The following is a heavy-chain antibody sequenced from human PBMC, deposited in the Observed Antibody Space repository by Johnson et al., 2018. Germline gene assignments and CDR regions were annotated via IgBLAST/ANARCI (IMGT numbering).Heavy chain of an antibody. D-gene: IGHD5-24*01. V-gene: IGHV4-34*01. CDR1: GGSFSGYY. J-gene: IGHJ4*02. CDR3: ARGRGRWLPELEFDY. CDR2: INHSGST. Sequence: QVQLQQWGAGLLKPSETLSLTCAVYGGSFSGYYWSWIRQPPGKGLEWIGEINHSGSTNYNPSLKSRVTISVDTSKNQFSLKLSAVTAADTAVYYCARGRGRWLPELEFDYWGQGTLVTVSS.